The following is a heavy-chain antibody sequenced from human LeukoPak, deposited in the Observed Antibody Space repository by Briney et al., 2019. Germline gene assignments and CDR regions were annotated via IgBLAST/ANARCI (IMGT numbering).Heavy chain of an antibody. Sequence: GGSLRLSCAASGFTFSSYSMNWVRQAPGKGLEWVSYISSSSTIYYADSVKGRFTISRDNAKNSLYLQMNSLRAEDTAVYYCARGYCSSTSCFEYNWFDPWGQGTLVTVSS. CDR1: GFTFSSYS. V-gene: IGHV3-48*04. CDR3: ARGYCSSTSCFEYNWFDP. J-gene: IGHJ5*02. CDR2: ISSSSTI. D-gene: IGHD2-2*01.